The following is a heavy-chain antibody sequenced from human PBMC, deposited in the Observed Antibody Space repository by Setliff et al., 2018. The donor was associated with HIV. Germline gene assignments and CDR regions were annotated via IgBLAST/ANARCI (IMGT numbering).Heavy chain of an antibody. CDR2: VHFSGTT. J-gene: IGHJ4*02. V-gene: IGHV4-34*01. Sequence: PSETLSLTCAVYGVSLSGYYWGWVRQPPGKGLEWIGNVHFSGTTYYNPSLKSRVTISVDPSQNQFSLRLISVTAADAAMYYCAREARDVVRGVIIADYWGQGTLVTGSS. CDR3: AREARDVVRGVIIADY. D-gene: IGHD3-10*01. CDR1: GVSLSGYY.